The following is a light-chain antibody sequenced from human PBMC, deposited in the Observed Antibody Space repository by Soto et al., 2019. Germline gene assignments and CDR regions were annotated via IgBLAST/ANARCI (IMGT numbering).Light chain of an antibody. J-gene: IGKJ1*01. CDR2: GAS. CDR3: QQYNNWPPGT. V-gene: IGKV3-15*01. CDR1: QSVSGN. Sequence: EIVMTQSPATLSVSPGERATLSCRASQSVSGNLAWYQQKPGQAPRLLIYGASTRATGTPARFSGSGSGTEFTLIISSLQSQDFAVYYCQQYNNWPPGTFGQGTKVEIK.